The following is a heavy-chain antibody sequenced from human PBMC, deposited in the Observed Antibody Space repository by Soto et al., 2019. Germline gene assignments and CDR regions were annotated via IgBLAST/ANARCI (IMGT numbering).Heavy chain of an antibody. Sequence: ASVKVSCKASGYTFTSYGISWVRQAPGQGLEWMGWISIDNGNTKYAQKLQGRVTMTKDTSTSTAYMELRSLRSDDTAVHYCARGIMTTVSDFGMDVWGQGTTVTVSS. CDR3: ARGIMTTVSDFGMDV. D-gene: IGHD4-17*01. CDR2: ISIDNGNT. J-gene: IGHJ6*02. V-gene: IGHV1-18*01. CDR1: GYTFTSYG.